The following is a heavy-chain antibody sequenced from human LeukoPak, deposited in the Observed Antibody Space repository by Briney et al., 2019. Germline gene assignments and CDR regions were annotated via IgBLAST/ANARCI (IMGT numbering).Heavy chain of an antibody. J-gene: IGHJ3*02. CDR3: ARNYDFWSGYSEGAFDI. V-gene: IGHV4-59*01. CDR2: FYYSGST. D-gene: IGHD3-3*01. Sequence: SETLSLTCTVSGGSINSDYWSWIRQPPGKGLEWIGYFYYSGSTNYNPSLKSRVTISVDTPKNQFSLKLRSVTAADTAVYYCARNYDFWSGYSEGAFDIWGQGTMVTVSS. CDR1: GGSINSDY.